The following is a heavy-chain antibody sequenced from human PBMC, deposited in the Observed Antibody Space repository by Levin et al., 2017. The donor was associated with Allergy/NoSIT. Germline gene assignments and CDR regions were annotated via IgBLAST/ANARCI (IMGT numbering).Heavy chain of an antibody. CDR1: GFTFSSYA. D-gene: IGHD3-10*01. CDR3: ARSGVFRLTIYYYHGLDV. V-gene: IGHV3-33*07. J-gene: IGHJ6*02. CDR2: IWYDGGNK. Sequence: GGSLRLSCAASGFTFSSYAMYWVRQAPGKGLEWVAAIWYDGGNKYYADSVKGRFTVSRDNSKNTLNLQMNSLRAEDTAVYYCARSGVFRLTIYYYHGLDVWGQGTTVTVSS.